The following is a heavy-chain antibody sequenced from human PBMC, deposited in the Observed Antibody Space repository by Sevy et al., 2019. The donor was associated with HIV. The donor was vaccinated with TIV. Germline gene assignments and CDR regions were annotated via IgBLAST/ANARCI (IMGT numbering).Heavy chain of an antibody. CDR3: ARGEYYYDSSGYQTPFDY. D-gene: IGHD3-22*01. CDR2: INPSGGST. CDR1: GYTFTSYY. V-gene: IGHV1-46*01. J-gene: IGHJ4*02. Sequence: ASVKASCKASGYTFTSYYMHWVRQAPGQGLEWMGIINPSGGSTSYAQKFQGRVTMTRDTSTSTVYMELSSLRSEDTAVYYCARGEYYYDSSGYQTPFDYWGQGTLVTVSS.